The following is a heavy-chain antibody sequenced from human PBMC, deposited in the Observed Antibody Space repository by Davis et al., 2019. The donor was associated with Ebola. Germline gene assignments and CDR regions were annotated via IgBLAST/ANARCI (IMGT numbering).Heavy chain of an antibody. CDR1: GYIFTRYS. D-gene: IGHD3-22*01. CDR2: INGGNGDT. CDR3: ARDGINVYYYDSSGQGGFDY. Sequence: ASVKVSCKTSGYIFTRYSIHWVRQAPGEGLEWVGWINGGNGDTKCSQKFQGRVTFTRDASASTAYMELSSLRSEDTAVYYCARDGINVYYYDSSGQGGFDYWGQGTLVTVSS. J-gene: IGHJ4*02. V-gene: IGHV1-3*01.